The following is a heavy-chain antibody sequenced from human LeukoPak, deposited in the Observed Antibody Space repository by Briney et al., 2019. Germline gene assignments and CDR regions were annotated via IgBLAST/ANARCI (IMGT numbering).Heavy chain of an antibody. CDR1: GGSISSSSHY. J-gene: IGHJ4*02. CDR2: IYYSGST. Sequence: SETLSLTCTVSGGSISSSSHYWGWIRQPPGKGLEWIGSIYYSGSTYYNPSLKSRVTISVDTSKNQFSLKLSSVTAADTAVYYCARRYIVAGTTYWGQGTLVTVSS. V-gene: IGHV4-39*01. D-gene: IGHD5-12*01. CDR3: ARRYIVAGTTY.